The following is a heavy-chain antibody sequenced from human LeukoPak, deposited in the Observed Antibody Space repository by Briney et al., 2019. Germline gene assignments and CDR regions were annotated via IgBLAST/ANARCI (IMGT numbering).Heavy chain of an antibody. Sequence: GGSLRLSCAASGFTVSSNYMSWVRQAPGKGLEWVSVIYSGGSTYYADSVKGRFTISRDNSKNTLYLQMNSLRAEDTAVYYCAKDRSPSATVTTSGYWGQGTLVTVSS. CDR1: GFTVSSNY. J-gene: IGHJ4*02. V-gene: IGHV3-53*01. CDR2: IYSGGST. CDR3: AKDRSPSATVTTSGY. D-gene: IGHD4-17*01.